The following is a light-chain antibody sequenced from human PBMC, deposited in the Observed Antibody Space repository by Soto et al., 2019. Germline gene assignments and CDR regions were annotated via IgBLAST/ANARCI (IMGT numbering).Light chain of an antibody. Sequence: QSALTQPASVSGSPGQSIAISCTGTSSDVGGYNFVSWYQHHPGKAPKLLIYDVTSRPSGVSDRFSASKSGNTASLTISGLQTEDEADYYCSSHTSSRTLVFGTGTKLTVL. V-gene: IGLV2-14*03. CDR1: SSDVGGYNF. J-gene: IGLJ1*01. CDR2: DVT. CDR3: SSHTSSRTLV.